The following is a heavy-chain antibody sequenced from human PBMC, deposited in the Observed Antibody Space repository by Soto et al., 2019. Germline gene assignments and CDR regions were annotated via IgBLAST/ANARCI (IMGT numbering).Heavy chain of an antibody. J-gene: IGHJ3*02. CDR1: GDSISSGAYY. V-gene: IGHV4-31*03. Sequence: QVQLQVSGPGLVKPSQTLSLTRSVSGDSISSGAYYWSWIRQHPGEGLEWVGYISYSGSTYYNPSLTSRVSISIDTSKNHLSLRLTSVTAADTAVYYCARDPTTVTKGAFDIWGQGTMVTVSS. D-gene: IGHD4-17*01. CDR2: ISYSGST. CDR3: ARDPTTVTKGAFDI.